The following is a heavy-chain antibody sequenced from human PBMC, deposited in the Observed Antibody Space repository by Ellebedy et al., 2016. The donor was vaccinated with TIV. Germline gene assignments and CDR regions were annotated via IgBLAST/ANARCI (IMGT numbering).Heavy chain of an antibody. CDR1: GYTLTELS. J-gene: IGHJ4*02. D-gene: IGHD1-26*01. CDR2: INPSGGST. CDR3: ARDRGGVGATNGFDY. Sequence: AASVKVSCKVSGYTLTELSMHWVRQAPGQGLEWMGIINPSGGSTSCAQKLQGRVTMTRDTSTRTVYMELSSLRSEDTAVYYCARDRGGVGATNGFDYWGQGTLVTVSS. V-gene: IGHV1-46*04.